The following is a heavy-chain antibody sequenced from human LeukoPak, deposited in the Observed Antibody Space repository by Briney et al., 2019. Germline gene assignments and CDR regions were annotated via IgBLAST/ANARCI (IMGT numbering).Heavy chain of an antibody. CDR1: GYTFSDYY. CDR2: ISSSGSTI. D-gene: IGHD2-2*01. V-gene: IGHV3-11*01. J-gene: IGHJ4*02. Sequence: GGSLRLSCAASGYTFSDYYMSWIRQAPGKGLEWVSYISSSGSTIYYADSVKGRFTISRDNAKNSLYLQMNSLRAEDTAVYYCAKDSSTGSSSFDYWGQGTLVTVSS. CDR3: AKDSSTGSSSFDY.